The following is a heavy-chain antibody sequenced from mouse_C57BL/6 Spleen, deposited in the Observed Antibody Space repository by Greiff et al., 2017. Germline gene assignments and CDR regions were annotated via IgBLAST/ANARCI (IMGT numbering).Heavy chain of an antibody. D-gene: IGHD2-2*01. Sequence: EVQRVESGGDLVKPGGSLKLSCAASGFTFSSYGMSWVRQTPDKRLEWVATISSGGSYTYYPDSVKGRFTISRDNAKNTLYLQMSSLKSEDTAMYYCARQGVTTDWYVDVWGTGTTVTVAS. CDR3: ARQGVTTDWYVDV. V-gene: IGHV5-6*01. CDR2: ISSGGSYT. CDR1: GFTFSSYG. J-gene: IGHJ1*03.